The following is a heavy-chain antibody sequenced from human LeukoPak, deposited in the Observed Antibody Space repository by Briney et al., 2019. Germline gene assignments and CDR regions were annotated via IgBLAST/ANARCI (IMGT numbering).Heavy chain of an antibody. J-gene: IGHJ1*01. Sequence: ASVKVSCKTSGYIFIDYYMHWVRQAPGQGLEWMGWVNPKNGGTYYLEKFQGRLTITSDTSISTVYMELNGLTSDDTALYYCARLSEKWGPGTLITVSS. CDR2: VNPKNGGT. CDR1: GYIFIDYY. V-gene: IGHV1-2*02. CDR3: ARLSEK.